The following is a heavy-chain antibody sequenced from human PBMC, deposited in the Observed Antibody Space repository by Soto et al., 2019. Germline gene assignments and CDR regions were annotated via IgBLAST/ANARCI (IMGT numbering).Heavy chain of an antibody. J-gene: IGHJ3*02. Sequence: PSETLSLTCTVSGGSISSYYWSWIRQPPGKGLEWFWYIYYSGSTNYNPSLKSRVTISVDTSKNHFSLKLSSVTAADTAVYYCARHHYDILTGSVDAFDIWGQGTMVTVSS. D-gene: IGHD3-9*01. CDR2: IYYSGST. CDR1: GGSISSYY. CDR3: ARHHYDILTGSVDAFDI. V-gene: IGHV4-59*08.